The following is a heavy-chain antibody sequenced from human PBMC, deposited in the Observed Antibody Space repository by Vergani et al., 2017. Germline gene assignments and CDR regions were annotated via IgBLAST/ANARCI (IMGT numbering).Heavy chain of an antibody. V-gene: IGHV1-46*03. CDR3: ARVEMKRKGLGIVGAPGLSGMDV. Sequence: QVQLVQSGAEVKKPGASVKVSCKASGYTFTSYYMHWVRQAPGQGLEWMGIINPSGGSTSYAQKFQGRVTMTRDTSTSTVYMELSSLRSEDTAVYYCARVEMKRKGLGIVGAPGLSGMDVWGQGTTVTVSS. CDR1: GYTFTSYY. D-gene: IGHD1-26*01. CDR2: INPSGGST. J-gene: IGHJ6*02.